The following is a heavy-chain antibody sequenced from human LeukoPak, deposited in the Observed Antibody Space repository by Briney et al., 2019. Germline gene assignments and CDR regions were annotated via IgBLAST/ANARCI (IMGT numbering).Heavy chain of an antibody. CDR3: ARDWTVGATTDY. CDR1: GYTFTGYY. CDR2: INPNSGGT. V-gene: IGHV1-2*02. J-gene: IGHJ4*02. Sequence: ASVKVSCKASGYTFTGYYMHWVRQAPGQGLEWMGWINPNSGGTNYAQKFQGRVTMTRGTSISTAYMELSRLRSDDTAVHYCARDWTVGATTDYWGQGTLVTVSS. D-gene: IGHD1-26*01.